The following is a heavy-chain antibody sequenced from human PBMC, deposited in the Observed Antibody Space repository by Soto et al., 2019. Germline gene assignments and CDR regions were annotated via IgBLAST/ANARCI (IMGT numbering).Heavy chain of an antibody. D-gene: IGHD3-3*01. J-gene: IGHJ3*02. CDR1: GGPFCAYF. Sequence: SGTLSLTCAFSGGPFCAYFCTLLRQSPGKGMEWIGEINHSGIPNYNPSLKSRVTISVDTSKNQFSLNLSSVTAADTAIYYCARVQVSRGNGSGYLNGFDIWGQGTMVT. V-gene: IGHV4-34*01. CDR3: ARVQVSRGNGSGYLNGFDI. CDR2: INHSGIP.